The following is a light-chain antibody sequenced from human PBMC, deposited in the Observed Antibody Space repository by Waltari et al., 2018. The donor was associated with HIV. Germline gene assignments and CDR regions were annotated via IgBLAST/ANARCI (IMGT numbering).Light chain of an antibody. V-gene: IGLV1-47*01. CDR3: ATWDDSLIWV. CDR1: NSNIGTNS. CDR2: RNN. Sequence: QPVLTQPPSASGTPGHGVTISCSGSNSNIGTNSANWYQHLPGMAPKLLIYRNNRRPSGIPDRFSGSRSGTSASLAISGLRSEDEADYYCATWDDSLIWVFGGGTKLTVL. J-gene: IGLJ3*02.